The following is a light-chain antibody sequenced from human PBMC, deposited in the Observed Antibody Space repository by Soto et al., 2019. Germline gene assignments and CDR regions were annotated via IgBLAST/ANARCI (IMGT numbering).Light chain of an antibody. J-gene: IGLJ2*01. CDR3: LLYYGGAVV. V-gene: IGLV7-43*01. CDR2: STS. Sequence: QAVVTQEPSLTVSPGGTVTLTCASSTGAVTSGYYPNWFQQKPGQAPRALISSTSNKHTWTPARFSGSLLGGKAALTLSCVQPEDEAEYYCLLYYGGAVVFGGGTKLTVL. CDR1: TGAVTSGYY.